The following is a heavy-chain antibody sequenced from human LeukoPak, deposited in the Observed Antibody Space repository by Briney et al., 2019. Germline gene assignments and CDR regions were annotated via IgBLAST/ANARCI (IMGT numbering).Heavy chain of an antibody. V-gene: IGHV3-7*03. CDR2: IKRDGSEK. Sequence: GGSLRLSCAASGFTFSSYWMSWVRQAPGKGLEWVANIKRDGSEKYYVDSVRGRFTISRDNAENSLYLQMNSLRAEDTAVYYCARTWMYSNYFRGQGTLVTVSS. J-gene: IGHJ4*02. CDR1: GFTFSSYW. D-gene: IGHD4-11*01. CDR3: ARTWMYSNYF.